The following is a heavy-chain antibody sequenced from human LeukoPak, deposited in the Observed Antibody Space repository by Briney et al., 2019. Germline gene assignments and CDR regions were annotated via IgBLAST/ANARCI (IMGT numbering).Heavy chain of an antibody. CDR3: ARVLYSWNDVSSGLNWFDP. CDR2: IYYSGTT. CDR1: GGSIRSIDYY. D-gene: IGHD1-1*01. V-gene: IGHV4-39*07. Sequence: SETLSLTCTVSGGSIRSIDYYWGWIRQPPGKGLEWIGTIYYSGTTYYNPSLESRVTISVATSKKQFSLRLRSVTAADTAVYYCARVLYSWNDVSSGLNWFDPWGQGALVTVSS. J-gene: IGHJ5*02.